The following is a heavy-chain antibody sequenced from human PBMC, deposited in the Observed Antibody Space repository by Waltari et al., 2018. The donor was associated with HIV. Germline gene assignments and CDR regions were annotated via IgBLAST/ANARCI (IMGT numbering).Heavy chain of an antibody. Sequence: VTSGGVVVLPRGSLSPTCSVSGFRVQSGFVTWVRHSRSGGLEWLGVIYHDGRTYLRDSLRGRFSISKDDLGNRVFLQIQYANVEDTATYFCSKGVRFLGPWSQGTPVTVSS. CDR3: SKGVRFLGP. J-gene: IGHJ5*02. CDR1: GFRVQSGF. V-gene: IGHV3-53*03. CDR2: IYHDGRT.